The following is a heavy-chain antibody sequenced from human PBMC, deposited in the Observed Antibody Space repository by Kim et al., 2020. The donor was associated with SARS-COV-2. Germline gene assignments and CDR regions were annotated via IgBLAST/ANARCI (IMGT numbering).Heavy chain of an antibody. D-gene: IGHD2-2*01. V-gene: IGHV4-31*03. Sequence: SETLSLTCTVSGGSISSGGYYWSWIRQHPGKGLEWIGYIYYSGSTYYNPSLKSRVTISVDTSKNQFSLKLSSVTAADTAVYYCARTDQLPRTYGMDVWGQGTTVTVSS. CDR3: ARTDQLPRTYGMDV. J-gene: IGHJ6*02. CDR2: IYYSGST. CDR1: GGSISSGGYY.